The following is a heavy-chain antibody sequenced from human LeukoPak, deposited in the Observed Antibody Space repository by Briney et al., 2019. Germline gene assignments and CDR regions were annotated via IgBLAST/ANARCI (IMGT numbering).Heavy chain of an antibody. J-gene: IGHJ3*02. Sequence: GSLRLSCAASGFSFSSYWMHWVRQAPGKGLVWVARIQYDGSTTNYADSVKGRFTISRDNAKKTLYVQINSLRAEDTAVYYCARALVAGVTLNALDIWGQGTMVTVSS. CDR3: ARALVAGVTLNALDI. V-gene: IGHV3-74*01. CDR1: GFSFSSYW. D-gene: IGHD2-15*01. CDR2: IQYDGSTT.